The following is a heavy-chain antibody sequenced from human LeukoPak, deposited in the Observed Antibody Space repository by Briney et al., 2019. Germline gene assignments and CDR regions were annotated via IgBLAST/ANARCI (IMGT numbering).Heavy chain of an antibody. CDR3: ARGRDYGDYYFDY. J-gene: IGHJ4*02. Sequence: GGSLRLSCAASGFTVSSNYMSWVRQAPGKGLEWVSVIYSGGSTYYADSVKGRFTISRDNSKNTLYLQMNSLRAEDTAVYYCARGRDYGDYYFDYWGQGTLATVSS. CDR1: GFTVSSNY. CDR2: IYSGGST. D-gene: IGHD4-17*01. V-gene: IGHV3-53*01.